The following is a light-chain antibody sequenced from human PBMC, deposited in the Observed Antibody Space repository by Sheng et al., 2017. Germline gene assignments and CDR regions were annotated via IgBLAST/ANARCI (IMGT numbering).Light chain of an antibody. J-gene: IGLJ2*01. CDR1: SGHSNYA. CDR2: INSDGSH. CDR3: QTWGTGIVV. Sequence: QLVLTQSPSASASLGASVNLTCTLSSGHSNYAIAWHQQQPKKGPRYLMKINSDGSHYKGGGIPDRFSGSSSGAERYLTISSLQSEDEAEYYCQTWGTGIVVFGGGTKLTVV. V-gene: IGLV4-69*01.